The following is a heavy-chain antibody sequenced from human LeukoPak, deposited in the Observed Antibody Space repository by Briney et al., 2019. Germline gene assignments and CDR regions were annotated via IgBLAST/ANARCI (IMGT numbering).Heavy chain of an antibody. CDR2: ISAYSGNT. CDR1: GYTLTNYG. Sequence: GASVTVSYKASGYTLTNYGISWGGQAPGQGLEWTAWISAYSGNTNYAQNFQGRLTMTTDTSTNTAYMELRSLRSDDTAVYYCARQGYCTSPSCYARGDDAFDIWGQGTMVTVSS. CDR3: ARQGYCTSPSCYARGDDAFDI. D-gene: IGHD2-2*01. J-gene: IGHJ3*02. V-gene: IGHV1-18*01.